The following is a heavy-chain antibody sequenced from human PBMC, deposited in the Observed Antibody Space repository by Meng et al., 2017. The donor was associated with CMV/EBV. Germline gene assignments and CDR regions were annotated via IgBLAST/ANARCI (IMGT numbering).Heavy chain of an antibody. CDR2: INQDGDKQ. J-gene: IGHJ3*02. Sequence: GASLKISCAASGFTFSSFWMTWVRQAPGKGLEWVANINQDGDKQYYVGSVKGRFTISRDNAKSSLYLQMNSLRAEDTAVYYCVRDPYKSGGYGAFDIWGQGTMVTVSS. CDR3: VRDPYKSGGYGAFDI. D-gene: IGHD3-22*01. V-gene: IGHV3-7*01. CDR1: GFTFSSFW.